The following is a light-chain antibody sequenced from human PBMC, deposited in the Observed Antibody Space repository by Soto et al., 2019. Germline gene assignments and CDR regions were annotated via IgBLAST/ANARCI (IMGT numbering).Light chain of an antibody. CDR2: DVS. J-gene: IGLJ1*01. CDR1: SSDVGGYNF. V-gene: IGLV2-11*01. Sequence: QSALTQPRSVSGSPGQSVTISCTGTSSDVGGYNFVSWYQQHPGKAPKLMIYDVSKRPSGVPDRLSGSKSGNTASLTISGLQAEDEADYYCCSYAGSYTWVFGTGTELTVL. CDR3: CSYAGSYTWV.